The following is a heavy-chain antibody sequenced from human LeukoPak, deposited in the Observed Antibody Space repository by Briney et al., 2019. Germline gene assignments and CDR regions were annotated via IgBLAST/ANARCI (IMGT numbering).Heavy chain of an antibody. D-gene: IGHD2-2*01. CDR3: AREGPSIVVVPAAIGLNWFDP. CDR2: IKQDGSEK. V-gene: IGHV3-7*01. J-gene: IGHJ5*02. CDR1: GFTFSSYW. Sequence: GGSLRLSCAASGFTFSSYWMSWVRQAPGKGLEWVANIKQDGSEKYYVDSVKGRFTISRDNAKNSLCLQMNSLRAEDTAVYYCAREGPSIVVVPAAIGLNWFDPWGQGTLVTVSS.